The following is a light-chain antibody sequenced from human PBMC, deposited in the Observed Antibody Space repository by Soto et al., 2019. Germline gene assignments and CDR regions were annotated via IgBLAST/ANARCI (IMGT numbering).Light chain of an antibody. Sequence: VVTQSPLSLAVTPGEPASITCRSSESLLDSNGDSHLDWYLQKAGQSPQLLIYLASNRASGVPDRFSGSGSGTDFTLKISRVGAEDVGIYYCMQGLTFGQGTRLEIK. CDR3: MQGLT. J-gene: IGKJ5*01. V-gene: IGKV2-28*01. CDR2: LAS. CDR1: ESLLDSNGDSH.